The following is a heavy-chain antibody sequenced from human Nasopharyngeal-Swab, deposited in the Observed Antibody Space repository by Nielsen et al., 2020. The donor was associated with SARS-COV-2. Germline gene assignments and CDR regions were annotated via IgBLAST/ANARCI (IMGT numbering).Heavy chain of an antibody. J-gene: IGHJ6*02. CDR1: GFTFSSYA. Sequence: GESLKISCAASGFTFSSYAMHWVRQAPGKGLEWVAVISYDGSNKYYADSVKGRFTISRDNSKNTLYLQMNSLRAEDTAVYYCASLFGVVIIPNYYYGMDVWGQGTTVTVSS. D-gene: IGHD3-3*01. CDR3: ASLFGVVIIPNYYYGMDV. CDR2: ISYDGSNK. V-gene: IGHV3-30*04.